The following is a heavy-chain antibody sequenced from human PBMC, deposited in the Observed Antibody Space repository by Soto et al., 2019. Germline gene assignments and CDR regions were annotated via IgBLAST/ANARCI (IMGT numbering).Heavy chain of an antibody. V-gene: IGHV3-13*05. Sequence: GWSLRLSCAASGFSFSTYDMHWVRQVSGRGLEWVSAISSADDPYYLGSVKGRFTISRENAKNALYLQMSSLSPEDTALYYCVKSRGSGCPAEAFYFWGRGTMVSVPS. CDR2: ISSADDP. D-gene: IGHD6-19*01. CDR3: VKSRGSGCPAEAFYF. J-gene: IGHJ3*01. CDR1: GFSFSTYD.